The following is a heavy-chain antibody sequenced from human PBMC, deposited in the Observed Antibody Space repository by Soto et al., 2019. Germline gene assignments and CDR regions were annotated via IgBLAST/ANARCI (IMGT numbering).Heavy chain of an antibody. J-gene: IGHJ6*02. CDR1: GFTFSSYA. Sequence: EVPLLESGGGLVQPGGSLRLSCAASGFTFSSYAMSWVRQAPGKGLEWVSAISGSGGSTYYADSVKGRFTISRDNSKNTLYLQMNSLRAEDTAVYYCATAARPNYYYGMDVWGQGTMVTVSS. CDR3: ATAARPNYYYGMDV. V-gene: IGHV3-23*01. CDR2: ISGSGGST. D-gene: IGHD6-6*01.